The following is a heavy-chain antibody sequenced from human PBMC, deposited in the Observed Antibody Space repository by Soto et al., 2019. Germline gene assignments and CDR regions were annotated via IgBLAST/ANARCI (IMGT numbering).Heavy chain of an antibody. J-gene: IGHJ6*02. V-gene: IGHV4-61*08. CDR3: ARDQVGAYGRYYYGMDV. CDR1: IGDYG. CDR2: IYYSGST. Sequence: IGDYGCRWIIKHKGKGLEWIGYIYYSGSTNYTPSLKSRVTISVDTSKNQFSLKLSSVTAADTAVYYCARDQVGAYGRYYYGMDVCGQRPTVSVSS. D-gene: IGHD1-26*01.